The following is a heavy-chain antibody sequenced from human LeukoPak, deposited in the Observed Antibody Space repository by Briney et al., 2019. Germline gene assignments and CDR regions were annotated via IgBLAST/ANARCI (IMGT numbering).Heavy chain of an antibody. Sequence: GGSLRLSCAASGFTFDDYGMSWVRQAPGKGLEWVSGINWNGGSTGYADSVKGRFTISRDNSKNTLYLQMNSLRAEDTAVYYCAKAKATFDTDLDYWGQGTLVTVSS. J-gene: IGHJ4*02. CDR3: AKAKATFDTDLDY. CDR2: INWNGGST. CDR1: GFTFDDYG. D-gene: IGHD1-26*01. V-gene: IGHV3-20*04.